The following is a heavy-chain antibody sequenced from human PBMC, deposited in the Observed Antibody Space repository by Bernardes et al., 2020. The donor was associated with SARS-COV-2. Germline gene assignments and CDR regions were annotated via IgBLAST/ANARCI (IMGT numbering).Heavy chain of an antibody. CDR1: GYSFTSYW. Sequence: GESLKISCKGSGYSFTSYWIGWVRQMPGKGLEWMGIIYPGDSDTRYSPSFQGQVTISADKSISTAYLQWSSLKATDTATYYCARRGDLGYYYYGMDVWGQGTTVTVSS. CDR3: ARRGDLGYYYYGMDV. J-gene: IGHJ6*02. CDR2: IYPGDSDT. V-gene: IGHV5-51*01.